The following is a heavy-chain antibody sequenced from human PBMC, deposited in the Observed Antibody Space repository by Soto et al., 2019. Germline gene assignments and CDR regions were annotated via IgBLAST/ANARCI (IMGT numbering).Heavy chain of an antibody. Sequence: EVQLVESGGGLVKPGGSLRLSCAASGFTFSSYSMNWVRQAPGKGLEWVSSISSSSSYIYYADSVKGRFTISRDNAKNSLYLQMNSLRAEDTAVYYCARDRYLGGYDPNEAFDIWGQGTMVTVSS. CDR3: ARDRYLGGYDPNEAFDI. D-gene: IGHD5-12*01. CDR2: ISSSSSYI. V-gene: IGHV3-21*01. J-gene: IGHJ3*02. CDR1: GFTFSSYS.